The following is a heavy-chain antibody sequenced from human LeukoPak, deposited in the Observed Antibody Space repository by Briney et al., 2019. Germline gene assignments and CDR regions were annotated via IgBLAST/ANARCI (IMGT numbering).Heavy chain of an antibody. Sequence: GGSLRLSCAASGFTFSSYWMSWVRQAPGKGLEWVANIKQDGSEKYYVDSVKGRFTISRDNSKNTLYLQMNSLRAEDTAVYYCAKDPNFYYCMDVWGKGTTVTISS. CDR3: AKDPNFYYCMDV. CDR1: GFTFSSYW. V-gene: IGHV3-7*03. J-gene: IGHJ6*03. CDR2: IKQDGSEK.